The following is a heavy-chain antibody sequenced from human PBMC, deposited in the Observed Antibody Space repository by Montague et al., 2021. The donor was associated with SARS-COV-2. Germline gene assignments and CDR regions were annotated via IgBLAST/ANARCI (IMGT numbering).Heavy chain of an antibody. CDR2: IFHSGHN. CDR3: ARQPYLASAYYFDY. D-gene: IGHD3-10*01. Sequence: SETLSLTCSVSGASITIYYWSWIRQAPGKGLEWIAYIFHSGHNNYNPSLSSRVAISIDTSRDQFSLSLTSITAADTAEYYCARQPYLASAYYFDYWGLGTLVTVSS. V-gene: IGHV4-59*01. J-gene: IGHJ4*02. CDR1: GASITIYY.